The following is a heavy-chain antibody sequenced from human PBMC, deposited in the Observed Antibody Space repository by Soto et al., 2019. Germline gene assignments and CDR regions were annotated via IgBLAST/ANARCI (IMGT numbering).Heavy chain of an antibody. J-gene: IGHJ6*02. Sequence: QVQLVESGAEVKKPGASVKVSCKASGYTFTDYGISWVRQAPGQGLEWMGCISGYNGNTKYAQKFQGRVTMTTDTPTNTAYMELRSLRSDDTAVYYCARYREYCDDSSGNYYYHYGLDVWGQGTTVTVS. CDR3: ARYREYCDDSSGNYYYHYGLDV. CDR2: ISGYNGNT. CDR1: GYTFTDYG. V-gene: IGHV1-18*04. D-gene: IGHD3-22*01.